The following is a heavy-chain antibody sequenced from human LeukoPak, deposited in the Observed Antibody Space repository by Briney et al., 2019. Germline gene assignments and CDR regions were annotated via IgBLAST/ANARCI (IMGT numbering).Heavy chain of an antibody. D-gene: IGHD5-18*01. Sequence: ASVKVSCKASGYTFTGYYMHWVRQAPGQGLEWMGWINPNSGGTNYAQKFQGRVTMTRDTSISTAYMELSRLRSDDMAVYYCARDRGYGFGSYFDLWGRGTLVTVSS. CDR1: GYTFTGYY. V-gene: IGHV1-2*02. CDR2: INPNSGGT. CDR3: ARDRGYGFGSYFDL. J-gene: IGHJ2*01.